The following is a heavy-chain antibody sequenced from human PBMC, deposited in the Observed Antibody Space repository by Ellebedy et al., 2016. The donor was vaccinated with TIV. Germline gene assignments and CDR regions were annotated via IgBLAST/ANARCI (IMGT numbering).Heavy chain of an antibody. CDR1: GGSISSYY. D-gene: IGHD1-7*01. V-gene: IGHV4-4*07. CDR2: IYTSGST. Sequence: SETLSLXXTVSGGSISSYYWSWIRQPAGKGLEWIGRIYTSGSTYYNPSLKSRVTISVDRSKNQFSLKLSSVTAADTAVYYCARGGKLEGGFDYWGQGTLVTVSS. CDR3: ARGGKLEGGFDY. J-gene: IGHJ4*02.